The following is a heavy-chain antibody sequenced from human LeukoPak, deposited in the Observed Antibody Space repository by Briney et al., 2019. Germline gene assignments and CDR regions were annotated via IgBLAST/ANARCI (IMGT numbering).Heavy chain of an antibody. CDR2: ISRSGSTM. CDR1: TFALSSYE. Sequence: GGSLRLSCSASTFALSSYEMNWVRQAPGKGLEWVSYISRSGSTMYYADSVKGRFTISRDNAEDSLFLQMNSLRAEDTAVYYCAREGSSYAPSAPFFFDFWGQGTLVTVSS. CDR3: AREGSSYAPSAPFFFDF. V-gene: IGHV3-48*03. D-gene: IGHD3-10*01. J-gene: IGHJ4*02.